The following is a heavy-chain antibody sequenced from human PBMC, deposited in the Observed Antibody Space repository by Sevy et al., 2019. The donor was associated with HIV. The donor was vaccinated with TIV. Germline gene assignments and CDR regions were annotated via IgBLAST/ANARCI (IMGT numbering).Heavy chain of an antibody. Sequence: GGSLRLSCAASGFTLNSYWMSWVRQAPGKGLEWVANIKQDGSVKYYVDSLKGRFTISRDNARNLVYLQMSSLAAEDTARYYCVRAIAADASLWGQGTLVTVSS. CDR1: GFTLNSYW. J-gene: IGHJ4*02. V-gene: IGHV3-7*01. D-gene: IGHD6-13*01. CDR3: VRAIAADASL. CDR2: IKQDGSVK.